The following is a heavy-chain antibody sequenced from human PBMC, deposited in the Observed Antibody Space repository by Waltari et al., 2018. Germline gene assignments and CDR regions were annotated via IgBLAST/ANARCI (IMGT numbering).Heavy chain of an antibody. CDR1: GFTFSSYA. Sequence: EVQLVESGGGLVQPGGSLRLSCAASGFTFSSYAMSWVRQTPGKGLEWVSAISGSGGSTYYADSVKGRFTISRDNSKNTLYLQMYSLRAEDTAVYYCAKDPYSSMVSYYFDYWGQGTLVTVSS. J-gene: IGHJ4*02. V-gene: IGHV3-23*04. CDR3: AKDPYSSMVSYYFDY. D-gene: IGHD6-19*01. CDR2: ISGSGGST.